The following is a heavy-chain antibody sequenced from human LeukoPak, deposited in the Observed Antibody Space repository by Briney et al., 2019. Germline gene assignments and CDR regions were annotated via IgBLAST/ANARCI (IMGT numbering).Heavy chain of an antibody. Sequence: SETLSLTCTVSDGSISGYYWSWIRQPAGKGLEWIGRIYTSGSTNYNPSLKSRVTISVDTSKNQFSLKLSSVTAADTAVYYCASSIVVVPAALSVDYWGQGTLVTVSS. CDR3: ASSIVVVPAALSVDY. CDR1: DGSISGYY. CDR2: IYTSGST. V-gene: IGHV4-4*07. D-gene: IGHD2-2*01. J-gene: IGHJ4*02.